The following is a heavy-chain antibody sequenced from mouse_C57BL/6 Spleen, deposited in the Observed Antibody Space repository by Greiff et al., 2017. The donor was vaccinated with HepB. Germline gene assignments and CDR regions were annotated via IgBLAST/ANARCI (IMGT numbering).Heavy chain of an antibody. V-gene: IGHV1-19*01. CDR1: GYTFTDYY. CDR2: INPYNGGT. D-gene: IGHD1-1*01. CDR3: AKPPYYGSSSDWYFDV. Sequence: EVQLQQSGPVLVKPGASVKMSCKASGYTFTDYYMNWVKQSHGKSLEWIGVINPYNGGTSYNQKFKGKATLTVDKSSSTAYMELNSLTSEDSAVSYCAKPPYYGSSSDWYFDVWGTGTTVTVSS. J-gene: IGHJ1*03.